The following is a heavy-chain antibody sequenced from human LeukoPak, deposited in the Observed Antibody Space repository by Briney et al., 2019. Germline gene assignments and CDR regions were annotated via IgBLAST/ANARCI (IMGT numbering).Heavy chain of an antibody. CDR2: IYYSGST. D-gene: IGHD6-13*01. Sequence: SETLSLTCTVSGGSISSYYWSWIRQPPGKGLEWIGDIYYSGSTNYNPSLKSRVTISVDTSKNQFSLKLSSVTAADTAVYYCARFPAGYSRKGFDYWGQGTLVTVSS. CDR1: GGSISSYY. CDR3: ARFPAGYSRKGFDY. V-gene: IGHV4-59*01. J-gene: IGHJ4*02.